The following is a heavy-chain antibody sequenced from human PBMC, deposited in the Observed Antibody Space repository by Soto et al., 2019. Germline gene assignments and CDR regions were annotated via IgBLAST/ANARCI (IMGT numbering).Heavy chain of an antibody. CDR2: ISSSSTI. D-gene: IGHD4-17*01. Sequence: GGSLRLSCAASGFTFSSYSMNWVRQAPGKGLEWVSYISSSSTIYYADSVKGRFTISRDNAKNSLYLQMNSLRAEDTAVYYCAREHDYGRKHFDYWGQGTLVTVSS. CDR1: GFTFSSYS. V-gene: IGHV3-48*01. J-gene: IGHJ4*02. CDR3: AREHDYGRKHFDY.